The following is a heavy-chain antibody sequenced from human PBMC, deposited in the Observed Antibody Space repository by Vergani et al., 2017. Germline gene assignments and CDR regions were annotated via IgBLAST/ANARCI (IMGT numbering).Heavy chain of an antibody. J-gene: IGHJ3*02. CDR2: IYYSGST. CDR1: GGSISSYY. D-gene: IGHD6-6*01. CDR3: ARSPSIAALTGTFDI. Sequence: QVQLQESGPGLVKPSETLSLTCTVSGGSISSYYWSWIRQPPGKGLEWIGYIYYSGSTNYNPSLKSRVTISVDTSKNQFSLKLSSVTAADTAVYYCARSPSIAALTGTFDIWGQGTMVTVSS. V-gene: IGHV4-59*12.